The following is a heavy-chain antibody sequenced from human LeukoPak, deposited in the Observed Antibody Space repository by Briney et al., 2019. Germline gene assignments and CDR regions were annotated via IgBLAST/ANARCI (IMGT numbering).Heavy chain of an antibody. CDR3: ARGRLSGQWLILNNWFDP. J-gene: IGHJ5*02. CDR2: IYHSGTT. V-gene: IGHV4-38-2*02. Sequence: SETLSLTCTVTDYSISSDYYSGWVRQPPGKGLEWIGSIYHSGTTYNNPSLKSRVTISVDTSKNQFSLKLSSVTAADTAVYYCARGRLSGQWLILNNWFDPWGQGTLVTVSS. CDR1: DYSISSDYY. D-gene: IGHD6-19*01.